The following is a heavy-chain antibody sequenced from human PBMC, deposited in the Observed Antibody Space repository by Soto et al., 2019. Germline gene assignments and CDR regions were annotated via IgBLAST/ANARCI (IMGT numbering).Heavy chain of an antibody. D-gene: IGHD3-9*01. CDR3: ARERAEGFLTGYSFDH. CDR1: GGSISSSSYY. V-gene: IGHV4-39*02. Sequence: SETLSLTCTVSGGSISSSSYYWGWIRQPPGKGLEWIGSIYYSGSTYYNPSLKSRVTISVDTSKNQFSLKLSSVTAADTAVYFCARERAEGFLTGYSFDHWGQGTLVTVSS. CDR2: IYYSGST. J-gene: IGHJ4*02.